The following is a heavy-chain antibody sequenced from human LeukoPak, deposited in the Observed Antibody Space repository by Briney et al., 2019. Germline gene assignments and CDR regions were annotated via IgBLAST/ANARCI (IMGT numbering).Heavy chain of an antibody. CDR3: ARDGGLGTNWLDP. V-gene: IGHV4-38-2*02. CDR2: IYHSGST. CDR1: GYSMSRGYY. D-gene: IGHD7-27*01. J-gene: IGHJ5*02. Sequence: PSETLSLTCTVSGYSMSRGYYWGWIRQPPGKGLEWIGRIYHSGSTYYNPSLKSRVTISVDTAKNQFSLPLSSVTDAHTAVYYCARDGGLGTNWLDPWGQGPLVTVSS.